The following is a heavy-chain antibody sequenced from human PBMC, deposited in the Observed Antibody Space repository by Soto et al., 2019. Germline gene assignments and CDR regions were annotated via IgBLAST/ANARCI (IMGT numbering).Heavy chain of an antibody. J-gene: IGHJ3*02. CDR2: ISGDGGST. Sequence: GGSLRLSCAASGFTFDDYAMHWVRQAPGKGVEWVSLISGDGGSTYYADSVKGRFTISRDNSKNSLYLQMNSLRTEDTALYYCAKDGYGPSQVVTAIVNAFDIWGQGTMVTVSS. CDR1: GFTFDDYA. V-gene: IGHV3-43*02. D-gene: IGHD2-21*02. CDR3: AKDGYGPSQVVTAIVNAFDI.